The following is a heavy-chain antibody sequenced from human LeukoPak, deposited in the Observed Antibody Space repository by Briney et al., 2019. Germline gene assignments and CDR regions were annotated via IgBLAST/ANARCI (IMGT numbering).Heavy chain of an antibody. CDR1: GYTFTGYY. Sequence: ASVKVSCKASGYTFTGYYMHWVRQAPGQGLEWMGWINPNSGGTNYAQKFRGRVTMTRDTSISTAYMELSRLRPDDTAVYYCARARTYSNLFYYWGQGTLVTVSS. J-gene: IGHJ4*02. CDR3: ARARTYSNLFYY. V-gene: IGHV1-2*02. D-gene: IGHD4-4*01. CDR2: INPNSGGT.